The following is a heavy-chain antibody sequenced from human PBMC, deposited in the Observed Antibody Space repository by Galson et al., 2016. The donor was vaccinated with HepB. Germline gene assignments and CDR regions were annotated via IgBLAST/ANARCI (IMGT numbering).Heavy chain of an antibody. Sequence: TLSLTCTVSGGSISSGDYYWNWIRQQPGKGLEWIGYIYYSGSTYYDPSLKSRVTISVDTSKNQFSLKLNSVTAADTAVYYCARDGSGGYGLFDYWGQGTLVTVSS. CDR1: GGSISSGDYY. D-gene: IGHD5-12*01. J-gene: IGHJ4*02. V-gene: IGHV4-31*03. CDR2: IYYSGST. CDR3: ARDGSGGYGLFDY.